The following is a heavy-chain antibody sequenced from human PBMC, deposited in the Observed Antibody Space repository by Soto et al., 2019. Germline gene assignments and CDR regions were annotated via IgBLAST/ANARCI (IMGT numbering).Heavy chain of an antibody. CDR2: ITPDNGNP. V-gene: IGHV1-18*01. CDR3: AKADGMSEY. J-gene: IGHJ4*02. CDR1: GYTFISFG. Sequence: QVQLVQSGAELKKPGASVKVSCRASGYTFISFGSTWVRHAPGQVLEWMGWITPDNGNPNYAQKLQGRVTLTTDTSTSTAYRELRSLRSDDTAVYYCAKADGMSEYLGQGTLGTVSS.